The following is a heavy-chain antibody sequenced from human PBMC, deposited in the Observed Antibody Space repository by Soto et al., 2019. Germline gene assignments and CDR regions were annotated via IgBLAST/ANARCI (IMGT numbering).Heavy chain of an antibody. CDR3: ARANYDILTGYTFNWFDP. CDR1: GYTFTCYV. CDR2: ISAYNGNT. J-gene: IGHJ5*02. Sequence: APVKVSCKASGYTFTCYVISWVLQAPGQGLEWMGWISAYNGNTNYAQKLQGRVTMTTDTSTSTAYMELRSLRSDDTAVYYCARANYDILTGYTFNWFDPWGQGTLVTVSS. V-gene: IGHV1-18*04. D-gene: IGHD3-9*01.